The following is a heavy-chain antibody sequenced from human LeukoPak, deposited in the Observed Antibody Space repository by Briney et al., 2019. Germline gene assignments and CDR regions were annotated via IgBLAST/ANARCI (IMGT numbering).Heavy chain of an antibody. CDR3: AGFTGTYFPFDH. CDR1: GHPFTVYY. V-gene: IGHV3-11*04. D-gene: IGHD1-26*01. Sequence: PGRSQSLLYAFSGHPFTVYYKRWTPQASGKGLVCITYMSSSGLNIYYADSVKGRFTMCKDNAKNSVSLLMNNLRGEDTAVYYCAGFTGTYFPFDHWGQGTLLSVPS. CDR2: MSSSGLNI. J-gene: IGHJ4*02.